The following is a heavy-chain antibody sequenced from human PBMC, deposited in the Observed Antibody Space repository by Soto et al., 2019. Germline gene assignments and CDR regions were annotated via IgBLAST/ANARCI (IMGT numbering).Heavy chain of an antibody. D-gene: IGHD6-13*01. CDR2: IKQDGSEK. CDR1: GFTFSNYW. CDR3: ARDGRGTGYSTPGVDY. J-gene: IGHJ4*02. Sequence: EVQLVESGGGLVQPGGSLRLSCAASGFTFSNYWMSWVRQAPGKGLEWVANIKQDGSEKYYVDSVKGRFTISRDNAKNSLYLQMHSLRAEDTAVYYCARDGRGTGYSTPGVDYWGQGTLVTVSS. V-gene: IGHV3-7*01.